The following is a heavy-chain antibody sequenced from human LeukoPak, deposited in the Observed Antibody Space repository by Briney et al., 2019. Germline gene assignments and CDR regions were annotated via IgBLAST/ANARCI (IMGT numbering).Heavy chain of an antibody. D-gene: IGHD3-9*01. CDR2: IKQDGSEK. Sequence: GGSLRLSCAASGFTFSSYWVSWVRQAPGKGLEWVANIKQDGSEKYYVDSVKGRFTISRDNAKNSLYLQMNSLRAEDTAVYYCARDLRLTSWGQGTLVTVSS. J-gene: IGHJ4*02. CDR3: ARDLRLTS. V-gene: IGHV3-7*01. CDR1: GFTFSSYW.